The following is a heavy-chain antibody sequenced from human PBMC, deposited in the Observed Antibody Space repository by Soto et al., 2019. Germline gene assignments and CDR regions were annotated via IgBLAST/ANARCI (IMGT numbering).Heavy chain of an antibody. CDR3: ARDRAARSGDFDY. Sequence: GGSLRLSCAASGFTFSSYGMHWVRQAPGKGLEWVAVIWYDGSNKYYADSVKGRFTISRDNSKNTLYLQMNSLRAEDTAVYYCARDRAARSGDFDYWGQGTLVTVSS. CDR1: GFTFSSYG. V-gene: IGHV3-33*01. CDR2: IWYDGSNK. J-gene: IGHJ4*02. D-gene: IGHD3-10*01.